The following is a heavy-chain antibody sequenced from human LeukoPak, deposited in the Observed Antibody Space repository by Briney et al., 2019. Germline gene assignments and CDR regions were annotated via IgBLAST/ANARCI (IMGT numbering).Heavy chain of an antibody. CDR3: ARLSTYHDFWSPLDY. J-gene: IGHJ4*02. CDR1: GASVSSHY. V-gene: IGHV4-59*02. D-gene: IGHD3-3*01. CDR2: VSYSGGA. Sequence: SETLSLTCTVSGASVSSHYWGCIRQPPGKALEWIGDVSYSGGANYSPSLQSRVTISLDTSKDQFSLRLNSVTAADTAVYYCARLSTYHDFWSPLDYCGQGTLFTVSS.